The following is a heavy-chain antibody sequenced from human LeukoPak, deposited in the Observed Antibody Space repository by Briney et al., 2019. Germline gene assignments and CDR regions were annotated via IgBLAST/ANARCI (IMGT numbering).Heavy chain of an antibody. J-gene: IGHJ4*02. V-gene: IGHV3-66*01. CDR2: TYSGGST. D-gene: IGHD3-22*01. CDR3: ARDMTV. CDR1: GFTVSTNY. Sequence: PGGSLRLSCAAAGFTVSTNYMSWVRQAPGKGLEWVSVTYSGGSTYYADSVKGRFTMSSDNSKNTLYLQMNSLRAEDTAVYYCARDMTVWGQGTLVTVSS.